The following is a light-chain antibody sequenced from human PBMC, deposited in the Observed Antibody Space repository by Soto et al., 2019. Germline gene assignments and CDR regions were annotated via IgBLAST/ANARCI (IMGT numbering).Light chain of an antibody. CDR2: AAS. Sequence: TQSPGTLSLSPGERATLSCRASQSVSSTYLIWYQQKPGKAPKLLIYAASSLQSGVPSRFTGSGSGTDFTLTISSLQPEDFATYYCQQSYSTPPVTFGQGTRLEI. CDR3: QQSYSTPPVT. CDR1: QSVSSTY. V-gene: IGKV1-39*01. J-gene: IGKJ5*01.